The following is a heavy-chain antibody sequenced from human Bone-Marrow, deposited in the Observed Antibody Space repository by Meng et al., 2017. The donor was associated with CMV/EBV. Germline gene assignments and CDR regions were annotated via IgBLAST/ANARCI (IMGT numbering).Heavy chain of an antibody. CDR3: AKSWVADLFIFDY. CDR2: ISSSGSTI. Sequence: GESLKISCAASGFTFSDYYMSWIRQAPGKGLEWVSYISSSGSTIYYADSVKGRFTISRDNAKNSLYLQMNSLRAEDTAVYYCAKSWVADLFIFDYWGQGTLVTVSS. J-gene: IGHJ4*02. CDR1: GFTFSDYY. D-gene: IGHD2-15*01. V-gene: IGHV3-11*04.